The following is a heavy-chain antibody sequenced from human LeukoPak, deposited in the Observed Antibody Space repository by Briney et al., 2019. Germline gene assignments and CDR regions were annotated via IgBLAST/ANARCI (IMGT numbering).Heavy chain of an antibody. V-gene: IGHV3-23*01. D-gene: IGHD6-19*01. CDR2: ICGSGGCT. J-gene: IGHJ4*02. CDR3: AKTTVGYSSGRYPGWPADC. CDR1: GFTFNTYA. Sequence: GGSLRLSCAASGFTFNTYAIYWVRRAPGKGLEWVSGICGSGGCTYYADSVKGRFTISRDNSKNTVYLQMDSLTADDTAIYYCAKTTVGYSSGRYPGWPADCWGQGTLVTVSS.